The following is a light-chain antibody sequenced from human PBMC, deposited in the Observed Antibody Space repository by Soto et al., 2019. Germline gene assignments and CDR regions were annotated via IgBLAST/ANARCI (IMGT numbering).Light chain of an antibody. V-gene: IGKV3D-15*01. CDR3: QQYNNWTPWT. CDR2: GAS. CDR1: QSVSSN. J-gene: IGKJ1*01. Sequence: EIVMTQSPATLSVSPGERATLSCRASQSVSSNLAWYQQKPGQAPRLLIYGASIRATGIPARFSGSGSGTEFTLPISSLQTEDFAVYYCQQYNNWTPWTFGQGTKMEIK.